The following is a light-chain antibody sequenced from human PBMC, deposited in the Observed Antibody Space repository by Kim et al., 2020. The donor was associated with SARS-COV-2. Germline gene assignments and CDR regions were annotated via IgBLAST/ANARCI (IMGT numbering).Light chain of an antibody. CDR2: DVT. J-gene: IGLJ3*02. CDR1: SSDVGGYDY. Sequence: GQSITFSCTGTSSDVGGYDYVSWYQQHPVKAPKPIIYDVTPRPSGVSQRFSGSKSGNTASLTISGLQAEDEADYYCSSYTPSSTWVFGGGTQLTVL. CDR3: SSYTPSSTWV. V-gene: IGLV2-14*03.